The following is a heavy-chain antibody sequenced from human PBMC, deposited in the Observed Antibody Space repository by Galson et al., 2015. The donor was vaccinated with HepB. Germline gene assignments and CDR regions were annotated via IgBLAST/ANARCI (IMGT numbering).Heavy chain of an antibody. V-gene: IGHV3-48*04. CDR1: GFTFSSYS. J-gene: IGHJ2*01. Sequence: SLRLSCAASGFTFSSYSMNWVRQAPGKGLEWVSYISSSSSTIYYADSVKGRFTISRDNAKNSLYLQMNSLRAEDTAVYYCAREVAAAGDYWYFDLWGRGTLVTVSS. D-gene: IGHD6-13*01. CDR3: AREVAAAGDYWYFDL. CDR2: ISSSSSTI.